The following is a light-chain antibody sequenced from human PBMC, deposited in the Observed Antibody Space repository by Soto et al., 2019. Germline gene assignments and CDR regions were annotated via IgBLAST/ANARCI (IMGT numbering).Light chain of an antibody. J-gene: IGLJ2*01. V-gene: IGLV2-14*01. CDR2: EVS. Sequence: QSALTQPASVSGSPGQSITISCTGTSSDIGGYNYVSWYQQHPGKAPKLMIYEVSNRPSGLSNRFSGSKSGNTASLTISGLQAEDEADYYCSSYTSSTTLGVVFGGGTKVTVL. CDR1: SSDIGGYNY. CDR3: SSYTSSTTLGVV.